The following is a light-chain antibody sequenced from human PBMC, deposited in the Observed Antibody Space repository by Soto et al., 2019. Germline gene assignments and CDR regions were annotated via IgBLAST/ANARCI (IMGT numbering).Light chain of an antibody. CDR3: QQRSNWRLT. CDR1: QSVSSY. V-gene: IGKV3-11*01. Sequence: EIVLTQSPATLSLSPGERATLSCRASQSVSSYLAWYQQKPGQAPRLLNYDASNRATGIPARFSGSGSGTDFTLTISSLEPEDFAVYYCQQRSNWRLTFGGGTKVEIK. CDR2: DAS. J-gene: IGKJ4*01.